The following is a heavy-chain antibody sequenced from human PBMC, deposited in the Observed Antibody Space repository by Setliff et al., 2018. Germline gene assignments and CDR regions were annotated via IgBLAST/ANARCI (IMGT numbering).Heavy chain of an antibody. CDR3: AHSTTFDLHHDY. J-gene: IGHJ4*02. CDR2: IYSSGSI. Sequence: PSETLSLTCTVSGGSISSSYWSWVRQPPGKGLEWIGNIYSSGSIKYNPSLRSRVTISVDTVKNQFSLRLSSLTAADTAVYYCAHSTTFDLHHDYWGQGALVTVSS. V-gene: IGHV4-59*08. D-gene: IGHD3-9*01. CDR1: GGSISSSY.